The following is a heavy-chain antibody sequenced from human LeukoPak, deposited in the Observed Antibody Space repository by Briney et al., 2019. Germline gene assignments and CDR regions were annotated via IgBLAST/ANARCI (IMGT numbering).Heavy chain of an antibody. D-gene: IGHD4-17*01. CDR2: INAGNGNT. Sequence: GGSLRLSCAASGFTFTSYAMHWVRQAPGQRLEWMGWINAGNGNTKYSQKFQGRVTITRDTSASTAYMELSSLRSEDTAVYYCARATVLDYWGQGTLVTVSS. CDR1: GFTFTSYA. J-gene: IGHJ4*02. V-gene: IGHV1-3*01. CDR3: ARATVLDY.